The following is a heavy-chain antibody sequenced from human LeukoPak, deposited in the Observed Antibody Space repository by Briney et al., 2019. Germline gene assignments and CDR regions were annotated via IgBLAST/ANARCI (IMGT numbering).Heavy chain of an antibody. Sequence: PSETLSLTCAVYGGSFSGYYWSWIRQPPGKGLEWIGEINHSGSTNYNPSLKSRVTISVDTSKNQFSLKLSSVTAADTAVYYCARGRGYSSGWYFDYWGQGTLVTVS. V-gene: IGHV4-34*01. D-gene: IGHD6-19*01. CDR3: ARGRGYSSGWYFDY. J-gene: IGHJ4*02. CDR1: GGSFSGYY. CDR2: INHSGST.